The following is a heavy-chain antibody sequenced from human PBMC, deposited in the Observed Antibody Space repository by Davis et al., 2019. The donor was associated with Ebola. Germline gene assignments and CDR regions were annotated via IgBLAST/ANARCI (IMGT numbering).Heavy chain of an antibody. CDR2: ISSSGSTI. CDR1: GFTFSSYS. J-gene: IGHJ6*02. D-gene: IGHD3-10*01. V-gene: IGHV3-48*04. CDR3: ARVRLWFRKSYGMDV. Sequence: GESLKISCAASGFTFSSYSMNWIRQAPGKGLEWVSYISSSGSTIYYADSVKGRFTISRDNAKNSLYLQMNSLRAEDTAVYYCARVRLWFRKSYGMDVWGQGTTVTVSS.